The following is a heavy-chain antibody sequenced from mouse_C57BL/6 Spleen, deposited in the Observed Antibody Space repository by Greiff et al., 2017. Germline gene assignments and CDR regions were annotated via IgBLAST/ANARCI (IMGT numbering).Heavy chain of an antibody. CDR1: GFSLTSYG. J-gene: IGHJ4*01. CDR2: IWSGGST. Sequence: VQLQQSGPGLVQPSQSLSITCTVSGFSLTSYGVHWVRQSPGKGLEWLGVIWSGGSTDYNADFISRLSISKDNSKRQVYFKMKSLQADDTAIYYCDRNTLGDGNYDAMDYWGQGTSVTVSS. D-gene: IGHD2-1*01. V-gene: IGHV2-2*01. CDR3: DRNTLGDGNYDAMDY.